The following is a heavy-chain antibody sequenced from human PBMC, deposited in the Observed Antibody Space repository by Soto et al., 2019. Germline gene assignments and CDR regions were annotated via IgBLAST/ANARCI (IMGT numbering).Heavy chain of an antibody. Sequence: SVKVSCKASGFTFTSSAMQWVRQARGQRLEWIGWIVVGSGNTNYAQKLQERVTITRDMSTSTAYMELSSLRSEDTAVYYCAASSYGGNSLNWFDPWGQGTLVTVSS. CDR1: GFTFTSSA. J-gene: IGHJ5*02. CDR3: AASSYGGNSLNWFDP. CDR2: IVVGSGNT. D-gene: IGHD2-21*02. V-gene: IGHV1-58*02.